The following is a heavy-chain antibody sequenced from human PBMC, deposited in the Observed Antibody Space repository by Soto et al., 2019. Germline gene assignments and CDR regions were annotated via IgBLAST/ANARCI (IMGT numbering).Heavy chain of an antibody. J-gene: IGHJ4*02. Sequence: QVQLQESGPGLVKPSETLSLTCTVSGASVSSGNYYWSWIRQPPGKGLECIGYISYSGSTNYNPSRKSRVTISIDTSKNHFSLKLSSVTAADTAVYYCARGSGSYYAYWGQGTLVTVSS. CDR1: GASVSSGNYY. D-gene: IGHD1-26*01. CDR2: ISYSGST. CDR3: ARGSGSYYAY. V-gene: IGHV4-61*01.